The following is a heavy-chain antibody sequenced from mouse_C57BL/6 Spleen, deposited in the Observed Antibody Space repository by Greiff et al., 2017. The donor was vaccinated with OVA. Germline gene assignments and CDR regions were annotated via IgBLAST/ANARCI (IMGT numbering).Heavy chain of an antibody. CDR2: IYPRSGNT. CDR3: ARQNYYGSSYSGYFDV. CDR1: GYTFTSYG. V-gene: IGHV1-81*01. J-gene: IGHJ1*03. D-gene: IGHD1-1*01. Sequence: QVQLQQSGAELARPGASVKLSCKASGYTFTSYGISWVKQRTGQGLEWIGEIYPRSGNTYYNEKFKGKATLTADKSSSTAYMELRSLTSEDSAVYFCARQNYYGSSYSGYFDVWGTGTTVTVSS.